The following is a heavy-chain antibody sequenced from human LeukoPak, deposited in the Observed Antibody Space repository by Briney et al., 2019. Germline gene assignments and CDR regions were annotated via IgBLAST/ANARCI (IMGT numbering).Heavy chain of an antibody. Sequence: ASVKVSCKASGYTFTGYYMHWVRQAPGQGLEWMGWINPNSGGTNYAQKFQGRVTMTRDTSISTAYMELSRPRSDDTAVYYCARDGYPLECGSTSCYHYYYYYMDVWGKGTTVTVSS. CDR2: INPNSGGT. D-gene: IGHD2-2*01. V-gene: IGHV1-2*02. J-gene: IGHJ6*03. CDR1: GYTFTGYY. CDR3: ARDGYPLECGSTSCYHYYYYYMDV.